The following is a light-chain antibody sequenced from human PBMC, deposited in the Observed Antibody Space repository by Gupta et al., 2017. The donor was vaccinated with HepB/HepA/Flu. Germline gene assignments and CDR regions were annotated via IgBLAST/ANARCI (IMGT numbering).Light chain of an antibody. CDR3: HVWDSSDVV. CDR1: TIGSKS. V-gene: IGLV3-21*03. CDR2: DDN. Sequence: SYVLTQPPSVSVAPGKTARMTCGGNTIGSKSVHWYQQKSGQAPVLVVYDDNVRPSGIPERFSGSNSGTTATLTISRVEAGDEDDYYWHVWDSSDVVFGGGTKLTVL. J-gene: IGLJ2*01.